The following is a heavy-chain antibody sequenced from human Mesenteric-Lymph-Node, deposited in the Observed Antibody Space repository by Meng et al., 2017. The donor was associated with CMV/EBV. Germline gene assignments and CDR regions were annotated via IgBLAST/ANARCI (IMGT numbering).Heavy chain of an antibody. D-gene: IGHD3-3*01. Sequence: GGSLRLSCAASGFTFSSYAMSWVRQAPGKGLEWVSAISGSGGSTYYADSVKGRFTISRDNSKTTLYLQMNSLRAEDTAVYYCAKGAITIFGVVIQPQYYFDYWGQGTLVTVSS. CDR1: GFTFSSYA. V-gene: IGHV3-23*01. CDR3: AKGAITIFGVVIQPQYYFDY. J-gene: IGHJ4*02. CDR2: ISGSGGST.